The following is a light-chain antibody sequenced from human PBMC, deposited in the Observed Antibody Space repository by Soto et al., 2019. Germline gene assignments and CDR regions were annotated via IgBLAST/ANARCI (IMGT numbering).Light chain of an antibody. CDR2: YDD. V-gene: IGLV1-36*01. J-gene: IGLJ3*02. CDR1: SSNIGNNA. Sequence: QSVLTQPPSVCGAPGQRVTIFCSGSSSNIGNNAVNWYQQLPGKPPRALIYYDDLLPSGVSKRFSGSKSGTSVSLAISGLQSDDEGDYYCASWDDTLSGVVFGGGTKLTVL. CDR3: ASWDDTLSGVV.